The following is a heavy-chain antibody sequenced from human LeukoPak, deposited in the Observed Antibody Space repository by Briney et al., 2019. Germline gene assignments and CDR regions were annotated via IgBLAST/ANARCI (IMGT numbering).Heavy chain of an antibody. CDR1: GGSISSGGYY. Sequence: SETLSLTCTVSGGSISSGGYYWSWIRQHPGKGLEWIGYIYYSGSTHYNPSLKSRVTISVDTSKNQFSLKLSSVTAADTAVYYCARDMTDWWFDPWGQGTLVTVS. J-gene: IGHJ5*02. V-gene: IGHV4-31*03. CDR2: IYYSGST. CDR3: ARDMTDWWFDP. D-gene: IGHD3-9*01.